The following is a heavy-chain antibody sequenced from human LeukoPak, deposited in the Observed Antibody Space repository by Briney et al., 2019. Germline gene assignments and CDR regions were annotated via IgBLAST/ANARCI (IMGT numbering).Heavy chain of an antibody. CDR2: IKSKTDGGTT. V-gene: IGHV3-15*01. CDR3: AKLGGPGIAAAGTYFQH. Sequence: PGGSLRLSCAASGFTFSNAWMSWVRQAPGKGLEWVGRIKSKTDGGTTDYAAPVKGRFTISRDDSKNTLYLQMNSLRAEDTAVYYCAKLGGPGIAAAGTYFQHWGQGTLVTVSS. D-gene: IGHD6-13*01. CDR1: GFTFSNAW. J-gene: IGHJ1*01.